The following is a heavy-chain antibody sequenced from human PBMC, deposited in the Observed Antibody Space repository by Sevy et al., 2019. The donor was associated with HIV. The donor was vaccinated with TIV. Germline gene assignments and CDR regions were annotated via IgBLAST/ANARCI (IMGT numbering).Heavy chain of an antibody. V-gene: IGHV3-7*01. CDR3: ARDSPGYDGYAH. D-gene: IGHD5-12*01. CDR1: GFTFSTYW. J-gene: IGHJ1*01. CDR2: IKEDGSAK. Sequence: GGSLRLSCAASGFTFSTYWMTWVRQAPGQGLEWVANIKEDGSAKYYVNSVKGRFTISRDNAKNSLYLQVNNLRAEDTAVYYCARDSPGYDGYAHWGQGTLVTVSS.